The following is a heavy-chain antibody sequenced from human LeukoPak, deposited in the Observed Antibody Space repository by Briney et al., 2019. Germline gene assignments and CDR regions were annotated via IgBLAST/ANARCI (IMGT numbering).Heavy chain of an antibody. CDR1: GFTFNTYA. V-gene: IGHV3-33*01. D-gene: IGHD2-15*01. CDR2: IWYDGSNK. J-gene: IGHJ6*02. Sequence: PGKSLRLSCAASGFTFNTYAIHWVRQAPGKGLEWVAVIWYDGSNKYYADSVRGRFTISRDNSKNTLYLQMNSQRADDTAIYYCVRDPSCSGGGCYYYYGMDVWGQGTTVTVSS. CDR3: VRDPSCSGGGCYYYYGMDV.